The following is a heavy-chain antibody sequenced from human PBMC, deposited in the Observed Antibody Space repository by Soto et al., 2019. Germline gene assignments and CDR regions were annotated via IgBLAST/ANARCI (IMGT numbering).Heavy chain of an antibody. V-gene: IGHV3-53*01. J-gene: IGHJ4*02. Sequence: PGGSLRLSCATSGFSISSSYMNWVRQAPGKGLEWVSVIHSAGNTYYADSVRGRFTISRDSSKNTLYLQMTRLRAEDTALYFCTSGHDYDSSGGYYFEYWGQGTLVTVSS. CDR3: TSGHDYDSSGGYYFEY. CDR2: IHSAGNT. CDR1: GFSISSSY. D-gene: IGHD3-22*01.